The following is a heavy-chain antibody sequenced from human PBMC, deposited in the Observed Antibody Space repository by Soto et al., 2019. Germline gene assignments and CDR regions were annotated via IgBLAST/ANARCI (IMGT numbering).Heavy chain of an antibody. CDR2: INAGNGNT. CDR1: GYTFTSYA. Sequence: ASVKVSCKASGYTFTSYAMHWVRQAPGQRLEWMGWINAGNGNTKYSQKFQGRVTITRDTSASTAYMELSSLRSEDTAVYYCASGRLQDSSGWYYFDYWGQGTLVTVSS. J-gene: IGHJ4*02. V-gene: IGHV1-3*01. CDR3: ASGRLQDSSGWYYFDY. D-gene: IGHD6-19*01.